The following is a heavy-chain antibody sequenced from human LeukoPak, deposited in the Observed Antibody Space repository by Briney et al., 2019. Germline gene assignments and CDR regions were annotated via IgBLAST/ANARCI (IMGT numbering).Heavy chain of an antibody. D-gene: IGHD6-19*01. V-gene: IGHV1-8*01. CDR3: ARGGQWLRYFDY. CDR2: MNPNSGNT. Sequence: ASVKVSCKASGYTFTSYDINRVRQATGQGLEWMGWMNPNSGNTGYAQKFQGRVTMTRNTSISTAYMELSSLRSEDTAVYYCARGGQWLRYFDYWGQGTLVTVSS. J-gene: IGHJ4*02. CDR1: GYTFTSYD.